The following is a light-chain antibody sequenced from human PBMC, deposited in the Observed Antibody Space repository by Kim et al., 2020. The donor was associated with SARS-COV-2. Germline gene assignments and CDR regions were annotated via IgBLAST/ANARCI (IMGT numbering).Light chain of an antibody. CDR2: GNS. Sequence: GQRVTISCTGSSFNIGAGYDVHWYQQLPGTAPKLLIYGNSNRPSGVPDRFSGSKSGTSASLAITGLQAEDEADYYCQSYDSSLRGVFGGGTQLTVL. CDR3: QSYDSSLRGV. CDR1: SFNIGAGYD. V-gene: IGLV1-40*01. J-gene: IGLJ3*02.